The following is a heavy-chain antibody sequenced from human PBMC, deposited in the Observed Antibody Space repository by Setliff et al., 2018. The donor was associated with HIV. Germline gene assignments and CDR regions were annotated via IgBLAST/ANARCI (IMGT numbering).Heavy chain of an antibody. D-gene: IGHD3-3*01. CDR1: GGSISGANYY. CDR3: AREATIFGVVMPHFDY. CDR2: IYSSGST. J-gene: IGHJ4*02. V-gene: IGHV4-61*02. Sequence: SETLSLTCTVSGGSISGANYYWTWIRQPAGKGLEWIGRIYSSGSTNYNPSLKSRVTISIGTSKNQFSLKLSSVTAADTAVYYCAREATIFGVVMPHFDYWGQGTLVTVSS.